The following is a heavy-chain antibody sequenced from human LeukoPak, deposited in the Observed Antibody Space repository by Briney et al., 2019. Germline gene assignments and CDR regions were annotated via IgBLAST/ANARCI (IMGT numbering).Heavy chain of an antibody. CDR2: INPSGGDT. CDR1: GYTFTSYY. D-gene: IGHD3-22*01. J-gene: IGHJ4*02. Sequence: ASLRVSCKASGYTFTSYYVHWVRQAPGQGLEWVGLINPSGGDTDYAQTFRGRFTMTRDTSTSTVYMQLSSLRSEDTAVYYCARARYYHSSAYPPDYWGEGALVTVSS. V-gene: IGHV1-46*01. CDR3: ARARYYHSSAYPPDY.